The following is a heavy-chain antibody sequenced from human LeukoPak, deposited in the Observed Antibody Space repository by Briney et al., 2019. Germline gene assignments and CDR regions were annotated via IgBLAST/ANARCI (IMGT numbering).Heavy chain of an antibody. J-gene: IGHJ4*02. D-gene: IGHD2-15*01. Sequence: GGTLRLSCAASGFTFSSYGVSWVRQAPGKGLEWVSGISGSGGSTYYADSVKGRFTISRDNSKNTLYLQMNSLRAEDTAVYYCAKDRHDCSGGSCYLLDYWGQGTLVTVSS. CDR3: AKDRHDCSGGSCYLLDY. V-gene: IGHV3-23*01. CDR1: GFTFSSYG. CDR2: ISGSGGST.